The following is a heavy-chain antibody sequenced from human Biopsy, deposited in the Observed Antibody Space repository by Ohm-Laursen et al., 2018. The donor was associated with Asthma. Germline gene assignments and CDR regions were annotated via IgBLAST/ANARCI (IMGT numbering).Heavy chain of an antibody. V-gene: IGHV3-30*18. Sequence: SLRLSCSASGFTFSHYNMNWVRRAPGKGLEWVAQILFDGRKINYPDSVEGRFTISRDNSKNMVYLQMNSLRPEDTAVYYCAKDRVAGRSYYFDYWGQGSLVSVSS. CDR3: AKDRVAGRSYYFDY. J-gene: IGHJ4*02. D-gene: IGHD6-13*01. CDR2: ILFDGRKI. CDR1: GFTFSHYN.